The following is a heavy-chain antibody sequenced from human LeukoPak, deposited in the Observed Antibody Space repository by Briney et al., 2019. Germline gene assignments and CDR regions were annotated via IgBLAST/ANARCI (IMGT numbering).Heavy chain of an antibody. Sequence: ASVRVSCKASGYTFTSYDINWVRQAPGQGLEWMGWMNPHSGNTAYAQKFQGRVTMTRHTSISTAYMELSSLRSEDTAVYYCARALVLRYFDWLSPTRYYFDYWGQGTLVTVSS. CDR2: MNPHSGNT. V-gene: IGHV1-8*01. CDR3: ARALVLRYFDWLSPTRYYFDY. J-gene: IGHJ4*02. CDR1: GYTFTSYD. D-gene: IGHD3-9*01.